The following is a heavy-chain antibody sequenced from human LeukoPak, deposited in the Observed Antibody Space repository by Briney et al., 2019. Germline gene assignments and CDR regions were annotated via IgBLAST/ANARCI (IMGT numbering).Heavy chain of an antibody. D-gene: IGHD1-20*01. CDR3: ARDAYNWNQGYYFDY. CDR1: GGSISSYY. V-gene: IGHV4-59*12. CDR2: IYYSGST. J-gene: IGHJ4*02. Sequence: SETLSLTCTVSGGSISSYYWSWIRQPPGKGLEWIGYIYYSGSTYYNPSLKSRVTISVDTSKNQFSLKLSSVTAADTAVYYCARDAYNWNQGYYFDYWGQGTLVTVSS.